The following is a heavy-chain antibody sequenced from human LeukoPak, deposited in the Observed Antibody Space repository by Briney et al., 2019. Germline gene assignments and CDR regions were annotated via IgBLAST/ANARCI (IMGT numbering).Heavy chain of an antibody. CDR3: ARETTGLARYFDY. CDR1: GNSISSYY. J-gene: IGHJ4*02. CDR2: IYTSGST. Sequence: SETLSLTCTVSGNSISSYYWSWIRQPAGKGLEWIGRIYTSGSTNYNPSLKSRVTMSVDTSKNQFSLNLSSVTATDTTFYYCARETTGLARYFDYWGQGTLVTVSS. D-gene: IGHD4-11*01. V-gene: IGHV4-4*07.